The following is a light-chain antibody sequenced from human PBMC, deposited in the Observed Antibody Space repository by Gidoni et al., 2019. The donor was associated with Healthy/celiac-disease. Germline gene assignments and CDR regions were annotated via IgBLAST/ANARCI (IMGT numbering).Light chain of an antibody. CDR2: DVS. J-gene: IGLJ2*01. CDR3: CSYAGSYTLV. Sequence: QSALPQPRSVSGSPRQSVTISCTGTSSDVGGYNYVSWYQQHPGKAPKRMIYDVSKRPSGVPDRFSGSKSGNTASLTISGLQAEDEADYYCCSYAGSYTLVFGGGTKLTVL. CDR1: SSDVGGYNY. V-gene: IGLV2-11*01.